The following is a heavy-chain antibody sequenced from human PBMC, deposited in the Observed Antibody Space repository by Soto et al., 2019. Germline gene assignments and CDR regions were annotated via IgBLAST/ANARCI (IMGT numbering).Heavy chain of an antibody. CDR3: ATRPLLPGAP. V-gene: IGHV3-53*01. Sequence: EVQLVESGGGLIQPGGSLRLSCAASGFTFSSNDMNWVRQAPGKGLEWVSLIYSGGSTYYADSVKGRFTIAREDSKNTLYLQMSSLSAEDTAVYYCATRPLLPGAPWGQGTMVTVSS. CDR2: IYSGGST. D-gene: IGHD3-22*01. CDR1: GFTFSSND. J-gene: IGHJ3*01.